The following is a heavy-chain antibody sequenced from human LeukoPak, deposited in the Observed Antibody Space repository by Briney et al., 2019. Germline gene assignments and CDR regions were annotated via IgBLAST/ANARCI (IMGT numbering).Heavy chain of an antibody. CDR1: GYTFMSYY. D-gene: IGHD2-21*02. CDR3: ARGRASDCKTSDF. CDR2: INPSGDNT. J-gene: IGHJ4*02. Sequence: ASVNVYFKASGYTFMSYYMHWVRQAPGQGLEWMGIINPSGDNTNYAQKFQGRVTMTRDTPTSTVYMEVSSLRSDDTAVYYCARGRASDCKTSDFGGPASLVTVSS. V-gene: IGHV1-46*01.